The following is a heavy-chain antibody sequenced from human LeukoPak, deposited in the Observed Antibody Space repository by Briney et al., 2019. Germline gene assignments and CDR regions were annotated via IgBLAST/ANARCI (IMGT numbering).Heavy chain of an antibody. CDR1: GFTFGSYA. J-gene: IGHJ4*02. V-gene: IGHV3-30-3*01. Sequence: GSLRLSCAASGFTFGSYAMHWVRQAPGKGLEWVAVISYDGSNKYYADSVKGRFTISRDNSKNTLYLQMNSLRAEDTAVYYCARSRIVGATPVDYWGQGTLVTVSS. D-gene: IGHD1-26*01. CDR2: ISYDGSNK. CDR3: ARSRIVGATPVDY.